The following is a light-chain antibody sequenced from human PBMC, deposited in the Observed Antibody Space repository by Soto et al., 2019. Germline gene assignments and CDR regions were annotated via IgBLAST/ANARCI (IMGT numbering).Light chain of an antibody. CDR1: QTVDTN. CDR3: QQYNNWPGT. Sequence: EIVMTQSPATVSLSPGERATLSCRASQTVDTNLAWYQQKRGQAPRLLIYGASTRASGIAARFSGSGSGTEFTLTISSLQSEDFVLYFCQQYNNWPGTFGQGTKVDIK. CDR2: GAS. V-gene: IGKV3-15*01. J-gene: IGKJ1*01.